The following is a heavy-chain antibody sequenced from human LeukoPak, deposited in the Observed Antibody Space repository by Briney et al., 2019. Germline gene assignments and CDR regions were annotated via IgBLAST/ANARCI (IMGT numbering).Heavy chain of an antibody. CDR3: ARDSYDFWSGYVRFDP. J-gene: IGHJ5*02. CDR2: IYTSGST. D-gene: IGHD3-3*01. CDR1: GGSISSYY. V-gene: IGHV4-4*07. Sequence: SETLSLTCTVSGGSISSYYWSWIRQPAGKGLEWIGRIYTSGSTNYNPSLKSRVTISVDTSKNQFSLKLSSVTAADTAVYYCARDSYDFWSGYVRFDPWGQGTLVT.